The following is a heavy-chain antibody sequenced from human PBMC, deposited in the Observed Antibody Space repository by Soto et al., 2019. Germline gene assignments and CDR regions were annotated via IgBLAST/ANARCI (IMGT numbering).Heavy chain of an antibody. CDR2: IYPGDSDT. V-gene: IGHV5-51*01. D-gene: IGHD3-3*01. Sequence: HGESLKISCKGSGYSFTSYWIGWVRQMPGKGLEWMGIIYPGDSDTRYSPSFQGQVTISADKSISTAYLQWSSLKASDTAMYYCARTDFWSGYQYYGMDVWGQGTTVTVSS. J-gene: IGHJ6*02. CDR1: GYSFTSYW. CDR3: ARTDFWSGYQYYGMDV.